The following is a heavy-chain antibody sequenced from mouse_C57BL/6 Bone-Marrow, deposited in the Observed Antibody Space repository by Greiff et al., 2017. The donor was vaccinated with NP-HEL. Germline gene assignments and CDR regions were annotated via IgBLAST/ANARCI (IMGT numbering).Heavy chain of an antibody. CDR2: IYPGDGDT. D-gene: IGHD1-1*01. CDR1: GYAFSSSW. Sequence: VKVVESGPELVKPGASVKISCKASGYAFSSSWMNWVKQRPGKGLEWIGRIYPGDGDTNYNGKFKGKATLTADKSSSTAYMQLSSLTSEDSAVYFCARDYGSSYGFAYWGQGTLVTVSA. CDR3: ARDYGSSYGFAY. V-gene: IGHV1-82*01. J-gene: IGHJ3*01.